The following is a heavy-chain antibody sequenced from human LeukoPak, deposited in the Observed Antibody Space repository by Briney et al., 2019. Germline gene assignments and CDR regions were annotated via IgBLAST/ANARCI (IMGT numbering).Heavy chain of an antibody. D-gene: IGHD6-19*01. J-gene: IGHJ4*02. CDR1: GFTFSSYA. CDR2: ISCDGSDK. Sequence: GRSLRLSCAASGFTFSSYAMYWVRQAPGKGLEWVAVISCDGSDKFYADSVKGRFTISRDNSKNTLYLQMNSLRAEDTAVYYCAKDFNPRYSSGWFFDYWGQGTLVTVSS. CDR3: AKDFNPRYSSGWFFDY. V-gene: IGHV3-30*04.